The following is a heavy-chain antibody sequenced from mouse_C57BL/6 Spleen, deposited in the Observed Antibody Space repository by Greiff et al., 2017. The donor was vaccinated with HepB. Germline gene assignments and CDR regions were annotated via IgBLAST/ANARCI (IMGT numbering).Heavy chain of an antibody. D-gene: IGHD1-1*01. J-gene: IGHJ2*01. CDR1: GYTFTSYW. CDR2: IHPNSGST. CDR3: ASPYYYGSSPYFDY. Sequence: VQLQQPGAELVKPGASVKLSCKASGYTFTSYWMHWVKQRPGQGLEWIGMIHPNSGSTNYNEKFKSKATLTVDKSSSTAYMQLSSLTSEDSAVYYCASPYYYGSSPYFDYWGQGTTLTVSS. V-gene: IGHV1-64*01.